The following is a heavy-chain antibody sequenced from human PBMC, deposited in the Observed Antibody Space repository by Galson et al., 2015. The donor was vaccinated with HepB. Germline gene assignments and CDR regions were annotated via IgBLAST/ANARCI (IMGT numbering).Heavy chain of an antibody. CDR2: ISGSGGST. CDR3: AKEGGVVDFWTSHYFDY. J-gene: IGHJ4*02. D-gene: IGHD3-3*01. CDR1: GFTFSSYA. V-gene: IGHV3-23*01. Sequence: SLRLSCAAPGFTFSSYAMSWVRQAPGKGLEWVSAISGSGGSTYYADSVKGRFTISRDNSKNTLYLQMNSLRAEDTAVYYCAKEGGVVDFWTSHYFDYWGQGTLFTVSS.